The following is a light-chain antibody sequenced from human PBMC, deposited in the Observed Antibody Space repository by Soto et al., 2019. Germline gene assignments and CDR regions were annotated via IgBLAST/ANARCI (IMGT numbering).Light chain of an antibody. V-gene: IGKV3-15*01. J-gene: IGKJ4*01. CDR1: QSVSSN. CDR3: QQYNDWPPLT. CDR2: GAS. Sequence: EIVMTQSPATLSVSPGERATLSCRASQSVSSNLAWYQQKPGQAPRLLIYGASTRATGIPARFSGSGSGTEFTLTISSLQSDDFALYYCQQYNDWPPLTFGGRTKLEIK.